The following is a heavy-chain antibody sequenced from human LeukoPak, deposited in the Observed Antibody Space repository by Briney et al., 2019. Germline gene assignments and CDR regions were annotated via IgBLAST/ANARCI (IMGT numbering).Heavy chain of an antibody. Sequence: SETLSLTCTVSGGSIGSTSFFCDWIRQPPGKGLEWIGNIYYFSGNTNYNPSLKSRVTISVDTSKHQVSLKLGSVTAADTAVYYCARGPKEGIAARDMSDYFDYWGQGTLVTVCS. V-gene: IGHV4-39*07. J-gene: IGHJ4*02. CDR3: ARGPKEGIAARDMSDYFDY. CDR1: GGSIGSTSFF. CDR2: IYYFSGNT. D-gene: IGHD6-6*01.